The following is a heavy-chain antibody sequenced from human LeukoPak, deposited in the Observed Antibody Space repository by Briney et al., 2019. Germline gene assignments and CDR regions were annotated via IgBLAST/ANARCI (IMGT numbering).Heavy chain of an antibody. CDR1: GFTFSSYW. D-gene: IGHD1-7*01. J-gene: IGHJ4*02. CDR3: VGWGISGITNH. Sequence: GGSLRLSCAASGFTFSSYWMNWARQAPGKGLEWVAQTKQDGSEKYYVDSVKGRFTTSRDKNSLFLQMNSVRAEDTAVYYCVGWGISGITNHWGQGTLVTVSS. V-gene: IGHV3-7*01. CDR2: TKQDGSEK.